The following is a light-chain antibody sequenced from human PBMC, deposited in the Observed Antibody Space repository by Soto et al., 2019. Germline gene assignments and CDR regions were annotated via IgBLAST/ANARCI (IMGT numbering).Light chain of an antibody. CDR3: QQYNNWPPT. V-gene: IGKV3-15*01. CDR1: QSVSSN. J-gene: IGKJ4*02. Sequence: EIVMTQSPATLSVSPGEKVTLSCRASQSVSSNLDWYQQKPGQAPRLLIHGASTRATGIPARFRGSGSGTEFTLTISSLQSEDSAVYYCQQYNNWPPTFGGGTKVEIK. CDR2: GAS.